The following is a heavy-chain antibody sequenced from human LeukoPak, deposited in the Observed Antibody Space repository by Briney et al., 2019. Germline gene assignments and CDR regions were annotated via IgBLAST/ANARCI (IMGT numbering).Heavy chain of an antibody. CDR2: ISGSGGST. D-gene: IGHD3-22*01. J-gene: IGHJ4*02. CDR3: AKVSGGGKLIVVVITLFDY. CDR1: GFTFSSYA. V-gene: IGHV3-23*01. Sequence: GGSLRLSCAASGFTFSSYAMSWVRQAPGKGLEWVSAISGSGGSTYYADSVKGRFTISRDNSKNTLYLQMNSLRAEDTAGYYCAKVSGGGKLIVVVITLFDYWGQGTLVTVSS.